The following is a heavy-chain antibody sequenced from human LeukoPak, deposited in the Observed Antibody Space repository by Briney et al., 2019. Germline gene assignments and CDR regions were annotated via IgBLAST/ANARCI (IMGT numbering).Heavy chain of an antibody. CDR1: GYTFTGYY. J-gene: IGHJ4*02. D-gene: IGHD3-22*01. V-gene: IGHV1-2*02. Sequence: GASVKVSCKASGYTFTGYYMHWVRQAPGQGLEWMGWINPNSGGTNYAQKFQGRVTMTRDMSISTAYMELGRLRSDDTAVYYCARGYYYDSSGSSGAYYWGQGTLVTVSS. CDR3: ARGYYYDSSGSSGAYY. CDR2: INPNSGGT.